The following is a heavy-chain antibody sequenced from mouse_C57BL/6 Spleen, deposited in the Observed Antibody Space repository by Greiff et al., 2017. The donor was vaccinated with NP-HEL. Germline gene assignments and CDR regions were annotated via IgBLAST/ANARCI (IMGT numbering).Heavy chain of an antibody. Sequence: EVKVEESGPGLVKPSQSLSLTCSVTGYSITSGYYWNWIRQFPGNKLEWMGYISYDGSNNYNPSLKNRISITRDTSKNQFFLKLNSVTTEDTATYYCARGDYGSTHFDYWGQGTTLTVSS. CDR1: GYSITSGYY. V-gene: IGHV3-6*01. CDR2: ISYDGSN. J-gene: IGHJ2*01. D-gene: IGHD1-1*01. CDR3: ARGDYGSTHFDY.